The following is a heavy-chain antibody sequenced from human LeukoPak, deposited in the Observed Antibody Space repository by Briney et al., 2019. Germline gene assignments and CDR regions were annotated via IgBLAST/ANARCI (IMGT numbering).Heavy chain of an antibody. CDR2: IYTSGST. D-gene: IGHD3-3*01. CDR1: GGSISSYY. Sequence: PSETLSLTCTVSGGSISSYYWSWIPQPAGKGLEWIGRIYTSGSTNYNPSLKSRVTMSVDTSKNQFSLKLSSVTAADTAVYYCARDLRYYDFWSGYPYSYYYYGMDVWGQGTTVTVSS. CDR3: ARDLRYYDFWSGYPYSYYYYGMDV. J-gene: IGHJ6*02. V-gene: IGHV4-4*07.